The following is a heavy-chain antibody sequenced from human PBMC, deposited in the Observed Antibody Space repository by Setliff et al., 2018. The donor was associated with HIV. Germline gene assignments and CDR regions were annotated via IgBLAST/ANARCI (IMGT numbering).Heavy chain of an antibody. D-gene: IGHD6-6*01. CDR1: GYTFTNYA. Sequence: ASVKVSCKASGYTFTNYAISWIRQAPGQGLEWLGWISGYKGNTNYAQKLQGRVTMTTETSTSTAYMELRSLRSDDTAVYYCARGKISVEAAPLGWFDPWGQGTLVTVSS. J-gene: IGHJ5*02. V-gene: IGHV1-18*01. CDR3: ARGKISVEAAPLGWFDP. CDR2: ISGYKGNT.